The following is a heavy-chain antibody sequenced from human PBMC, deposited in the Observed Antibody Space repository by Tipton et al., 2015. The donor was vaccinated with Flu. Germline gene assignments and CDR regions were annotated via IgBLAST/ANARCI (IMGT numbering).Heavy chain of an antibody. J-gene: IGHJ6*02. V-gene: IGHV3-53*01. CDR2: ITGRDIT. Sequence: QLVQSGGGLIQPGGSLRLSCAASGFTVSGNYISWVRQAPGKGLEWVSLITGRDITYYADSVKGRFTISRDNDKNTLYVQMNSLRADDTAVYYCTRGDTATDPHGTDVWGQGPSVIVSS. CDR3: TRGDTATDPHGTDV. D-gene: IGHD5-18*01. CDR1: GFTVSGNY.